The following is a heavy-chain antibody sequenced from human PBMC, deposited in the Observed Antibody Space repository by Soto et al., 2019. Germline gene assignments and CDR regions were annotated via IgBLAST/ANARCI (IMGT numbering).Heavy chain of an antibody. CDR3: ARGRLVASIHDAFEI. CDR2: ISAYNGNR. J-gene: IGHJ3*02. D-gene: IGHD5-12*01. CDR1: GYPFTSYG. Sequence: QGHLLQSGDEVKTPGASVRVSCRASGYPFTSYGISWVRQAPGQGLEWVAWISAYNGNRDTAQKFQGRVTMTLDTSTDTAHIELGALTPADTGVYYCARGRLVASIHDAFEIWGQGTKVTVSS. V-gene: IGHV1-18*01.